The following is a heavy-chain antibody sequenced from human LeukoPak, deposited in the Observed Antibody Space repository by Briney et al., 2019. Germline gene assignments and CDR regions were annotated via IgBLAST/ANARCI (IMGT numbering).Heavy chain of an antibody. J-gene: IGHJ4*02. D-gene: IGHD1-26*01. CDR2: IWPSDSDT. CDR3: ARRISGYYIDY. V-gene: IGHV5-51*01. Sequence: GESLKISCKGTGYTFTNYWIGWVRQMPGKGLEWMGIIWPSDSDTRYSPSFQGQATISADKSISTAYLQWSSLKASDTAIYFCARRISGYYIDYWGQGTLVTVSS. CDR1: GYTFTNYW.